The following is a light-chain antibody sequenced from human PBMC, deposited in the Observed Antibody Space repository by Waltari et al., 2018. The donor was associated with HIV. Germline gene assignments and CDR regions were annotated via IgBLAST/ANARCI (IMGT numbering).Light chain of an antibody. CDR3: ATWDSSLSAVV. CDR2: DNN. V-gene: IGLV1-51*01. CDR1: SSNIGSNY. Sequence: QSVLTQPPSVSAAPGQKVTISCSGSSSNIGSNYVSWYQHLPGTAPKLLIYDNNKRPSGSPYRFSGSKSDTSATLGITGLQTGDEADYFCATWDSSLSAVVFGGGTKLTVL. J-gene: IGLJ2*01.